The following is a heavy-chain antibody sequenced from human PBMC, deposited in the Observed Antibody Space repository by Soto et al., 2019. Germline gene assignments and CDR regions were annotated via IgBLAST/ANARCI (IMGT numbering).Heavy chain of an antibody. CDR1: GYTFTSYA. CDR3: ARDLLPGYYGSGLNWFDP. Sequence: ASVKVSCKASGYTFTSYAMHWVRQAPGQRLEWMGWINAGNGNTKYSQKFQGRVTITRDTSASTAYMELSSLRSEGTAVYYCARDLLPGYYGSGLNWFDPWGQGPLVTVSS. V-gene: IGHV1-3*01. J-gene: IGHJ5*02. D-gene: IGHD3-10*01. CDR2: INAGNGNT.